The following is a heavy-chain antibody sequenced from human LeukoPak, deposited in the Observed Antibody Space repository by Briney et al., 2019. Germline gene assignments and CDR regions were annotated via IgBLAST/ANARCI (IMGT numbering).Heavy chain of an antibody. CDR3: ARRYCSSTSCYHVDY. CDR1: GFTFSSYG. V-gene: IGHV3-33*01. D-gene: IGHD2-2*01. Sequence: PGRSLRLSCAASGFTFSSYGMHWVRQAPGKGLERVAVIWYDGSNKYYADSVKGRFTISRDNSKNTLYLQMNSLRAEDTAVYYCARRYCSSTSCYHVDYWGQGTLVTVSS. CDR2: IWYDGSNK. J-gene: IGHJ4*02.